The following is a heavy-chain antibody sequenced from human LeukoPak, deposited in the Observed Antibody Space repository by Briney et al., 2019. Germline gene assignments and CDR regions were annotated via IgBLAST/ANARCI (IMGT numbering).Heavy chain of an antibody. D-gene: IGHD6-13*01. CDR3: ARDSDSSSCDY. V-gene: IGHV4-59*12. J-gene: IGHJ4*02. Sequence: SETLSLTWTVAGGSISSYYWSWIRQPPGKGLEWIGYIYYSGSTNYNPSLKSRVTISVDTSKNQFSLKLSSVTAADTAVYYCARDSDSSSCDYWGQGTLVTVSS. CDR1: GGSISSYY. CDR2: IYYSGST.